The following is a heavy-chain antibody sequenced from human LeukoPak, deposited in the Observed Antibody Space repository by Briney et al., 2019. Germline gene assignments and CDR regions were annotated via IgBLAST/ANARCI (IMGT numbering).Heavy chain of an antibody. D-gene: IGHD2-2*01. CDR2: ISGNNDNP. J-gene: IGHJ4*02. CDR1: GYTFINFG. Sequence: GASVTVSFTASGYTFINFGINWVRQAPGQGLEWMGWISGNNDNPNYGQKFQGRFTVTTDSSTNTAYMELRNLRLDDTAVYYCARDGTSTDDYWGQGTLVTVSS. V-gene: IGHV1-18*01. CDR3: ARDGTSTDDY.